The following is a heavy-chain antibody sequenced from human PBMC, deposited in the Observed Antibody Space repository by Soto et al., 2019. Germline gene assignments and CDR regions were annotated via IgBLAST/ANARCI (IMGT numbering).Heavy chain of an antibody. Sequence: GGSLRLSCAASGFTFSSYDMHWVRQPTGKGLEWVSAIGTSGEAHYPGSVKGRFTISRDNSENTLYLQMNNVRAEDTALYYCAKDTGYSYGSLVSFDLWGQGAMVTVSS. CDR3: AKDTGYSYGSLVSFDL. CDR1: GFTFSSYD. V-gene: IGHV3-13*01. D-gene: IGHD5-18*01. CDR2: IGTSGEA. J-gene: IGHJ3*01.